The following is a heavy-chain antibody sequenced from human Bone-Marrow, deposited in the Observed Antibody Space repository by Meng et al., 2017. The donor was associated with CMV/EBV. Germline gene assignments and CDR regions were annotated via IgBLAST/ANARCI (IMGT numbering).Heavy chain of an antibody. CDR1: GFTFSSYE. CDR3: AKTTDYYYVDH. Sequence: GESLKISCAASGFTFSSYEMSWIRQAPGKGLEWVSYIGSTGITIYYADSVKGRFTISRDNAKNSLYLQMNSLRAEDTAVYYCAKTTDYYYVDHWGQGTLVTVSS. J-gene: IGHJ4*02. V-gene: IGHV3-48*03. D-gene: IGHD3-9*01. CDR2: IGSTGITI.